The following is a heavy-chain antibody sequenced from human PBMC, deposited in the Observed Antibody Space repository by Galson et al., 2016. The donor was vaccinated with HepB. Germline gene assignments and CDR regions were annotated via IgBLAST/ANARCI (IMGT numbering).Heavy chain of an antibody. D-gene: IGHD2-21*02. CDR1: GGSISSGGYS. V-gene: IGHV4-30-2*01. Sequence: TLSLTCAVSGGSISSGGYSRSWIRQPPGKGLEWIGYIFHSGNTYYNPSLKSPITISVDRSKSQFSLKINSVTAADTAVYYCARGAYCGGDCFFDYWGQGTLVTVSP. J-gene: IGHJ4*02. CDR2: IFHSGNT. CDR3: ARGAYCGGDCFFDY.